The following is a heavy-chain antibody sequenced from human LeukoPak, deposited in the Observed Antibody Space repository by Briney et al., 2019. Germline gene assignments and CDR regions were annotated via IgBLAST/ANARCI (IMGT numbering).Heavy chain of an antibody. CDR2: IYYSGST. CDR3: AREVGYYYDSSGYYYDY. CDR1: GGSISSYY. V-gene: IGHV4-59*01. Sequence: SETLSLTCTVSGGSISSYYWSWLRQPPGKGLEWIGYIYYSGSTNYNPSLKSRVTISVDTSKNQFSLKLSSVTAADTAVYYCAREVGYYYDSSGYYYDYWGQGTLVTVSS. J-gene: IGHJ4*02. D-gene: IGHD3-22*01.